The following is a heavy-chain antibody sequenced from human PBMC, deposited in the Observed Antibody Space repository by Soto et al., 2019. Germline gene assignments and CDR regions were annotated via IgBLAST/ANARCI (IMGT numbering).Heavy chain of an antibody. CDR2: IYYSGST. Sequence: QVQLQESGPGLVKPSQTLSLTCTVSGGSISSGDYYWSWIRQPPGKGLEWIGSIYYSGSTYYNPSLKSRVTISVYTSKNQFSLKLNSVSAAETAVYYCASRHSSPYFDYWGQGTLVTVSS. J-gene: IGHJ4*02. V-gene: IGHV4-30-4*01. CDR3: ASRHSSPYFDY. D-gene: IGHD6-13*01. CDR1: GGSISSGDYY.